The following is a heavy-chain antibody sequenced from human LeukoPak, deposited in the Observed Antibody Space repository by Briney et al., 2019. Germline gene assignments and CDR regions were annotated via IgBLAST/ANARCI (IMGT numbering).Heavy chain of an antibody. CDR1: GGSISSSSYY. D-gene: IGHD3-22*01. J-gene: IGHJ4*02. CDR3: ARVTGYMIEDYFDY. Sequence: SETLSLTCTVSGGSISSSSYYWGWIRQPPGKGLEWIGYIYYKGSTNYNPSLKSRVTISVDTSKNQFSLRLSSVTAADTAVYYCARVTGYMIEDYFDYWGQGTLVTVSS. V-gene: IGHV4-61*05. CDR2: IYYKGST.